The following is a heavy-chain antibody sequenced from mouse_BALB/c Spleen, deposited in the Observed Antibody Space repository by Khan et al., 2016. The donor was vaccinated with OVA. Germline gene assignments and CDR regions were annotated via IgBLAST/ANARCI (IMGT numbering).Heavy chain of an antibody. V-gene: IGHV5-6*01. CDR1: GFTFSTYG. J-gene: IGHJ3*01. Sequence: EVQLVESGGDLVKPGGSLKLSCAASGFTFSTYGMSWVRQTPDKRLEWVATVSTGGGYTYYPDSVKGRFTISRDNAKNTLYVQMSSLKSEDTAMLYCERLAYYYDSEGFAYWGQGTLVTVSA. CDR3: ERLAYYYDSEGFAY. D-gene: IGHD1-1*01. CDR2: VSTGGGYT.